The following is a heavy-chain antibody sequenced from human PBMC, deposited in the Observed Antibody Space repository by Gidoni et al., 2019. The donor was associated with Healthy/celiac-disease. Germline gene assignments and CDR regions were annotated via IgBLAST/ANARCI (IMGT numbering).Heavy chain of an antibody. CDR2: IYSDGRKH. CDR1: GFIFSSHG. CDR3: VRQGSTVPTYFEKGMDV. V-gene: IGHV3-33*01. D-gene: IGHD4-17*01. Sequence: QVQLVESGGGVVQPGRSLRLSCGASGFIFSSHGMHWVRQAPGKGLEWVALIYSDGRKHDYADSVKGRFTISRDNSKNTLYLQMDSLRAEDTSLYYCVRQGSTVPTYFEKGMDVWGQGTTVTVSS. J-gene: IGHJ6*02.